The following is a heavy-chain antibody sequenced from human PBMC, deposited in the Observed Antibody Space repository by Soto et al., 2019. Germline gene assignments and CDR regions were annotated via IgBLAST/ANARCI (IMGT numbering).Heavy chain of an antibody. CDR3: ARATPYYYYGMDV. V-gene: IGHV4-31*03. D-gene: IGHD2-15*01. J-gene: IGHJ6*02. CDR2: IDYSGST. Sequence: QVQLQESGPGLLKPSQTLSLTCTVSGGSISSGGDYWSWIRQHPGKVLEWIGYIDYSGSTYYNPPLKKRVTLSVDTSKNHFSLKLSSVTAADTAVYYCARATPYYYYGMDVWGQGTTVTVSS. CDR1: GGSISSGGDY.